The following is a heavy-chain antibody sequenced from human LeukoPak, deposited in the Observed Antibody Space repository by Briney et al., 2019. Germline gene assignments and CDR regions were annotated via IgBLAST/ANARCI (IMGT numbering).Heavy chain of an antibody. CDR1: CGPNSRNNL. D-gene: IGHD1-26*01. V-gene: IGHV4-4*02. CDR2: MYHSGST. CDR3: AREREVLRRYFDY. J-gene: IGHJ4*02. Sequence: PSGTLSLNFPGSCGPNSRNNLGSWGRPPPRKGLEWIGEMYHSGSTNYNPSLKSRVTMSVDKPKNQFSLKLSSVTAADTAVYYCAREREVLRRYFDYWGQGTLVTVSS.